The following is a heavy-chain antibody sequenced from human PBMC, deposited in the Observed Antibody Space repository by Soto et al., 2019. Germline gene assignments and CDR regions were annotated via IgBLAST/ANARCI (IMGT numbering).Heavy chain of an antibody. CDR1: GFTFSTYS. CDR2: ISSSSSYI. D-gene: IGHD2-15*01. Sequence: PGGSLRLSCAASGFTFSTYSMNWVRQAPGKGLEWVSSISSSSSYIYYADSVKGRFTISRDNAKNSLYLQMNSLRAEDTAVYYCARDQEPDPNIVVGQNIDDCGQGTLVTVYS. CDR3: ARDQEPDPNIVVGQNIDD. V-gene: IGHV3-21*01. J-gene: IGHJ4*02.